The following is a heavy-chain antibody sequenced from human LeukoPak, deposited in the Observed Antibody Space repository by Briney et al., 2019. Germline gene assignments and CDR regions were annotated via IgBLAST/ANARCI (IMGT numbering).Heavy chain of an antibody. CDR3: ARESRNCSGGSCYSFMGY. CDR2: INHSGST. J-gene: IGHJ4*02. D-gene: IGHD2-15*01. CDR1: GGSFSGYY. Sequence: SETLSLTCAVYGGSFSGYYWSWIRQPPGKGLEWIGEINHSGSTNYNPSLKSRVTISVDTSKIQFSLKLSSVTAADTAVYYCARESRNCSGGSCYSFMGYWGQGTLVTVSP. V-gene: IGHV4-34*01.